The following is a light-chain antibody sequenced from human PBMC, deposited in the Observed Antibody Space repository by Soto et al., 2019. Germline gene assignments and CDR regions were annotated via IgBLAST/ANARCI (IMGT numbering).Light chain of an antibody. V-gene: IGLV2-14*01. Sequence: QSALTQPASLSGSPGQSISISCTGTTNDVGGYNYVSWYQQHPGKSPKLLIFEVSSRPSGVSNRFSGSKSGNTASLTISALQAEDEADYFCNSYSSSTSLPTVFGTGTQLTAL. CDR3: NSYSSSTSLPTV. J-gene: IGLJ1*01. CDR1: TNDVGGYNY. CDR2: EVS.